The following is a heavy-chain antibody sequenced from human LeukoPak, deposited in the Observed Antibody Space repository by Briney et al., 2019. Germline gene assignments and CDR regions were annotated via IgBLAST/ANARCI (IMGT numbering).Heavy chain of an antibody. CDR2: VFYTGSA. J-gene: IGHJ3*02. CDR3: ARHVGSGSFFDI. V-gene: IGHV4-39*01. D-gene: IGHD3-10*01. CDR1: GDSISSSSYY. Sequence: SETLSLTCTVSGDSISSSSYYWGWIRQPPGKGLEWIGSVFYTGSAHCNPSLKSRVTISADTSKNQFSLRLSSVTAADTAVYYCARHVGSGSFFDIWGQGTLVTVSS.